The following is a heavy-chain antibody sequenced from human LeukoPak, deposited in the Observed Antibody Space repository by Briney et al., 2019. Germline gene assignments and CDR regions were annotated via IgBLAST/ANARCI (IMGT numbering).Heavy chain of an antibody. CDR1: GGSISSYY. CDR3: ARDPRRGGYAGSFDL. J-gene: IGHJ2*01. D-gene: IGHD5-12*01. V-gene: IGHV4-59*01. CDR2: VYFIGST. Sequence: SETLSPTCTVSGGSISSYYWNWIRQPPGKGLEWIGFVYFIGSTNYNPSLKSRVTISVDASRNQFSLNLSSVTAADTAIYYCARDPRRGGYAGSFDLWGRGTLVTVSS.